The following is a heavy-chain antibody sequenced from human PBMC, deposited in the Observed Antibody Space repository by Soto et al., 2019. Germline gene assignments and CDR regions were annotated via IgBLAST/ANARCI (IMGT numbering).Heavy chain of an antibody. J-gene: IGHJ4*02. D-gene: IGHD5-12*01. Sequence: QVQLVQSGVEVKKPGASMKISCRTSGYTFTNYAINWVRQAPGQGLEWVAWISHQSGTTKYGQRLQGRVTVSTDTSTSTAYMELRNLRSDATALYYCARGGYKDSWGQGTRVTVSS. CDR3: ARGGYKDS. CDR2: ISHQSGTT. V-gene: IGHV1-18*01. CDR1: GYTFTNYA.